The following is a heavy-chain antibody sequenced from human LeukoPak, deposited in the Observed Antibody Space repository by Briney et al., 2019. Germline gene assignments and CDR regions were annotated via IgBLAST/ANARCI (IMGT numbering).Heavy chain of an antibody. J-gene: IGHJ6*02. Sequence: GGSLRLSCAASGFTFDDYAMYWVRQGPGKGLEWVASINHNGNVNYYVDSVKGRFTISRDNAKNSLYLQMSNLRAEDTAVYFCARGGGLDVWGQGATVTVSS. V-gene: IGHV3-7*03. CDR2: INHNGNVN. CDR3: ARGGGLDV. D-gene: IGHD3-16*01. CDR1: GFTFDDYA.